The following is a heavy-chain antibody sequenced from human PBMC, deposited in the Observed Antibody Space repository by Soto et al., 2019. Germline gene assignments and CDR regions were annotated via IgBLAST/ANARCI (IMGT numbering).Heavy chain of an antibody. CDR3: ARIRFGELSRPLDY. CDR2: MNPNSGNT. Sequence: ASVKVSCKASGYTFTSYDINWVRQATGQGLEWMGWMNPNSGNTGYAQKFQGRVTMTRNTSISTAYMELSSLRSEDTAVYYCARIRFGELSRPLDYWGQGTLVTVSS. V-gene: IGHV1-8*01. J-gene: IGHJ4*02. D-gene: IGHD3-10*01. CDR1: GYTFTSYD.